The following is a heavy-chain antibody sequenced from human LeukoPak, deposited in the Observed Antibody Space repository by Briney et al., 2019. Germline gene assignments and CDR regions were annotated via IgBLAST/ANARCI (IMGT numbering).Heavy chain of an antibody. CDR3: ANDYGDWWFDP. V-gene: IGHV3-21*01. J-gene: IGHJ5*02. Sequence: GGSLRLSCAASGFTFSSYSMNWVRQAPGKGLEWVSSISSSSSYIYYADSVKGRFTISRDNAKNSLYLQMNSLRAEDTAVYYCANDYGDWWFDPWGQGTLVTVSS. CDR2: ISSSSSYI. CDR1: GFTFSSYS. D-gene: IGHD4-17*01.